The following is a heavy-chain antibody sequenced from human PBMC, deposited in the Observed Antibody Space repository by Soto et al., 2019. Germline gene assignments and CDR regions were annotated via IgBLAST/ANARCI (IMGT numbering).Heavy chain of an antibody. CDR1: GDSVSSNTAA. CDR3: ARGVAGTGFDL. Sequence: SQTLSLTCAISGDSVSSNTAAWNWIRSSPSRGLEWLGRTYYRSNWRHDYAVSVKSRITVNPDTSKNHFSLQLNSVTPDDTAVYYCARGVAGTGFDLCDQRTMVTVSS. CDR2: TYYRSNWRH. J-gene: IGHJ4*02. D-gene: IGHD6-19*01. V-gene: IGHV6-1*01.